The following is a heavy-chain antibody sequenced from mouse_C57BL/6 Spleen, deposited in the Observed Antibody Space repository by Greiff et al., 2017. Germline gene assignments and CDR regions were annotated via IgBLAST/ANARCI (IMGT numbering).Heavy chain of an antibody. V-gene: IGHV1-50*01. CDR3: ARYSSGYDY. CDR2: IDPSDSYT. D-gene: IGHD3-2*02. CDR1: GYTFTSYW. Sequence: QVQLQQSGAELVKPGASVKLSCKASGYTFTSYWMQWVKQRPGQGLEWIGEIDPSDSYTNYNQKFKGKATLTVGTSSITAYMQLSSLTSEDSAVYYCARYSSGYDYWGQGTTLTVSS. J-gene: IGHJ2*01.